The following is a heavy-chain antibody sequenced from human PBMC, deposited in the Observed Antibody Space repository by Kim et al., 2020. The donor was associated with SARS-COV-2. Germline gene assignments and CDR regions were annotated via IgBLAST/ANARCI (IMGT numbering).Heavy chain of an antibody. D-gene: IGHD6-13*01. Sequence: GGSLRLSCAASGFTFSDYYMSWIRQAPGKGLEWVSYISSSGSTIYYADSVKGRFTISRDNAKNSLYLQMNSLRAEDTAVYYCARASEGYSSSWSGGPQDYYDYGMDVWGQGTTVTVSS. J-gene: IGHJ6*02. CDR2: ISSSGSTI. V-gene: IGHV3-11*01. CDR1: GFTFSDYY. CDR3: ARASEGYSSSWSGGPQDYYDYGMDV.